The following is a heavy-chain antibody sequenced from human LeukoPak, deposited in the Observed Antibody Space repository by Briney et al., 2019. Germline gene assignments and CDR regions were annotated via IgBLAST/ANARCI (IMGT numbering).Heavy chain of an antibody. CDR3: AKRGVVIRVILVGFHKEAYYFDS. CDR2: ISGSGGGT. J-gene: IGHJ4*02. V-gene: IGHV3-23*01. D-gene: IGHD3-22*01. Sequence: GGSLRLSCAVSGITLSNYGMSWVRQAPGKGLEWVAGISGSGGGTNYADSVKGQFTISRDNPKNTLYLQMNSLRDEDTAVYFCAKRGVVIRVILVGFHKEAYYFDSWGQGALVTVSS. CDR1: GITLSNYG.